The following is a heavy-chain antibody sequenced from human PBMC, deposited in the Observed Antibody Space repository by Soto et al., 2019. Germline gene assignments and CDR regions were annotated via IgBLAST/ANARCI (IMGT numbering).Heavy chain of an antibody. V-gene: IGHV3-23*01. CDR1: GFTFSSYA. D-gene: IGHD3-10*01. CDR3: ASQQRITVARDRYLAF. Sequence: EVQLLESGGGLVQPGGSLRLSCAASGFTFSSYAMSWVRRAPGKGLEWVSGISGSGGNTYYADSVKGRFTISRDNSKNTLYLQMNSLRDEDTAVYYSASQQRITVARDRYLAFWGQGTLVTVSS. J-gene: IGHJ4*02. CDR2: ISGSGGNT.